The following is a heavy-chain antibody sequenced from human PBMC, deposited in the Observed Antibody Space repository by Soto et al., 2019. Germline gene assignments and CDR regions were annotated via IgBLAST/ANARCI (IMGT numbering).Heavy chain of an antibody. D-gene: IGHD4-17*01. CDR1: GFTFSDYG. CDR3: ARDALGESYGDYWEVEGYGMDV. Sequence: GGSLRLSCTASGFTFSDYGMSWSRQAPGKGLEWLGFVRRKANGGTTEYAASVKGRFTISRGNAKNSLYLQMNSLRAEDTAVYYCARDALGESYGDYWEVEGYGMDVWGQGTKVTVYS. J-gene: IGHJ6*02. CDR2: VRRKANGGTT. V-gene: IGHV3-49*03.